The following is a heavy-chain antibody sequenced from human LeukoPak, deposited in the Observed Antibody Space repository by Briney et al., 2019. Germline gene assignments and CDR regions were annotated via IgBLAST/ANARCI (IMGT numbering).Heavy chain of an antibody. J-gene: IGHJ6*03. V-gene: IGHV1-69*05. D-gene: IGHD4-23*01. CDR2: IIPIFGTA. Sequence: SVKVSCTASGGTFSSYATSWVRQAPGQGIDWMGGIIPIFGTATYAHKFQGSVTTTTDESTSTAYMELSSLRSEDTAVYYCARESMVVTGVYYYYYMDVWGKGTTVTVSS. CDR3: ARESMVVTGVYYYYYMDV. CDR1: GGTFSSYA.